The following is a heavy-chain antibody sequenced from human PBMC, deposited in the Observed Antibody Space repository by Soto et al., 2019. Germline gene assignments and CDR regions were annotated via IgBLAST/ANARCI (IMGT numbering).Heavy chain of an antibody. CDR3: ARGRYGDY. CDR2: ISAHNGNT. V-gene: IGHV1-18*01. D-gene: IGHD1-1*01. CDR1: GYTFTSYG. Sequence: QVHLVQSGAEVKKPGASVKVSCKGSGYTFTSYGITWVRQAPGQGLEWMGWISAHNGNTDYAQRLQGRVTVTRDTSTSTADMELRSLRSDVTAVYYCARGRYGDYWGQGALVTVSS. J-gene: IGHJ4*02.